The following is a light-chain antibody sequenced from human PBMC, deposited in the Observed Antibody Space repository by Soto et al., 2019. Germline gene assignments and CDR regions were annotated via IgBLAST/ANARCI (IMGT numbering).Light chain of an antibody. Sequence: QAVVTQPPSVSGAPGQRVTISCTGSSSNIGAGYDVQWYQQLPGTAPKLLIYGNNNRPSGVPDRFSGSKSGTSASLAITGLQAEDEADYYCQSYDSSLSGVFGGGTQLTVL. CDR3: QSYDSSLSGV. CDR1: SSNIGAGYD. V-gene: IGLV1-40*01. CDR2: GNN. J-gene: IGLJ3*02.